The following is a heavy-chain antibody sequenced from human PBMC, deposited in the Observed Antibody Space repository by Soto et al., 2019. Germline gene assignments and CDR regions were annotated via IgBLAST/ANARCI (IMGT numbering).Heavy chain of an antibody. CDR1: GYTFTSYG. Sequence: ASVKVSCKASGYTFTSYGISWVRQAPGQGLEWMGWISAYNGNTNYAQKLQGRVTMTTDTSTSTAYMELRSLRSDDTALYYCARARITMVRGSWFDPWGQGTLVTVSS. V-gene: IGHV1-18*01. CDR3: ARARITMVRGSWFDP. CDR2: ISAYNGNT. D-gene: IGHD3-10*01. J-gene: IGHJ5*02.